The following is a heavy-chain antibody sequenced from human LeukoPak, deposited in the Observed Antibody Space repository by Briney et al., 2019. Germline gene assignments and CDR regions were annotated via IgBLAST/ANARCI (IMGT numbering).Heavy chain of an antibody. V-gene: IGHV4-39*01. CDR3: ARGHCFGGDCYFDY. CDR2: IYYSGST. J-gene: IGHJ4*02. D-gene: IGHD2-21*02. CDR1: GGSITSSSYY. Sequence: SETLSLTCTVSGGSITSSSYYWGWLRQPPGKGLEWIGSIYYSGSTYYNPSLKSRVAISVDTSKNQFSLKLSSVTAADTAVHYGARGHCFGGDCYFDYWGPGTLVTVSS.